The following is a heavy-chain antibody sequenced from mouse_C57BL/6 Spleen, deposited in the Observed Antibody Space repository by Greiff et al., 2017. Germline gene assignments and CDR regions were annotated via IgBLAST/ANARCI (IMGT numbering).Heavy chain of an antibody. V-gene: IGHV1-64*01. CDR2: IHPNSGST. D-gene: IGHD2-3*01. Sequence: QVQLQQPGAELVKPGASVKLSCKASGYTFTSYWMHWVKQRPGQGLEWIGMIHPNSGSTNYNEKFKSKATLTVDKSSSTAYMQLSSLTSEDSAVYYCATPIYDGYLYAMDYWGQGTSVTVSS. CDR3: ATPIYDGYLYAMDY. CDR1: GYTFTSYW. J-gene: IGHJ4*01.